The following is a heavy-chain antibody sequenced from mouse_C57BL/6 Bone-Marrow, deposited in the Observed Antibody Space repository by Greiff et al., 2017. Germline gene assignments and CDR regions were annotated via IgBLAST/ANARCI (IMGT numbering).Heavy chain of an antibody. CDR2: IYPGDGDT. D-gene: IGHD1-1*01. J-gene: IGHJ2*01. CDR1: GYAFTSYW. V-gene: IGHV1-80*01. Sequence: VQLQESGPELVKPGASVKISCKASGYAFTSYWMNWVKQRPGKGLEWIGEIYPGDGDTNYNGKFKGKATLTADKSSSTAYLQLSSLTSEDSAVYFCARWNGSSYQMELGGKGTTATVSA. CDR3: ARWNGSSYQMEL.